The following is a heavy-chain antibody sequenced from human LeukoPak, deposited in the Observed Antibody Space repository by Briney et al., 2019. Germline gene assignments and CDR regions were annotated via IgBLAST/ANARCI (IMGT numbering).Heavy chain of an antibody. J-gene: IGHJ4*01. CDR2: INPSAGGT. V-gene: IGHV1-46*01. CDR3: ARRDGSALDY. D-gene: IGHD6-25*01. CDR1: GYTFTSYY. Sequence: GASVKVSCKASGYTFTSYYMHWVRQAPGQGLEWMGVINPSAGGTNYAQKFQGRVTMTRDTSTSTVYMDLSSLRSEDTAVYYCARRDGSALDYFVHGTLVTVSS.